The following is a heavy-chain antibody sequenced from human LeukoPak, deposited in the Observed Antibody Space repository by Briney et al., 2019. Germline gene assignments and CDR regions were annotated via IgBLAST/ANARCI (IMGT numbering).Heavy chain of an antibody. J-gene: IGHJ6*03. V-gene: IGHV1-18*01. CDR2: ISAYNGNT. CDR1: GYTFTSYA. D-gene: IGHD2-21*02. Sequence: ASVKVSCKASGYTFTSYAMNWVRQAPGQGLEWMGWISAYNGNTHYAQKLQGRVTMTTDTSTSTAYMELRSLRSDDTAVYYCARVGAVVVTAIPHYYYMDVWGKGTTVTVSS. CDR3: ARVGAVVVTAIPHYYYMDV.